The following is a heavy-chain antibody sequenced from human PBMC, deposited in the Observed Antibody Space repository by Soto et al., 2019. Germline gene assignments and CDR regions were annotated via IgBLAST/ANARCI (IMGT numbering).Heavy chain of an antibody. V-gene: IGHV1-69*13. Sequence: SVKVSCKASGGTFSSYAISWVRQAPGQGLEWMGGIIPIFGTANYAQKFQGRVTITADESTSTAYMELSSLRSEDTAVYYCARAPYYYDSSGSPYAGAFDIWGQGTMVTVSS. CDR2: IIPIFGTA. CDR3: ARAPYYYDSSGSPYAGAFDI. D-gene: IGHD3-22*01. CDR1: GGTFSSYA. J-gene: IGHJ3*02.